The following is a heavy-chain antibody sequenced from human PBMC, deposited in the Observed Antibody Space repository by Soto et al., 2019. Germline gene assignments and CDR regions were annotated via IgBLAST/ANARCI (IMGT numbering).Heavy chain of an antibody. CDR3: ARHTVRRTSGDFDY. V-gene: IGHV4-59*01. CDR2: IYYTGST. J-gene: IGHJ4*02. CDR1: GGSISNYY. D-gene: IGHD4-4*01. Sequence: QVQLQESGPGLVKPSETLSLTCTVSGGSISNYYWSWMRQSPGKGLEYIGYIYYTGSTKYNPSLKSRVTIXVXAXXNQFSLKLSSVTAADTAVYYCARHTVRRTSGDFDYWGQGTLVTVSS.